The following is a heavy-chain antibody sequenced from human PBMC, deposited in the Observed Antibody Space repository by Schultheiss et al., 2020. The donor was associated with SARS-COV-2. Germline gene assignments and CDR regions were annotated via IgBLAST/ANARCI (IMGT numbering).Heavy chain of an antibody. D-gene: IGHD3-22*01. CDR1: GYTFTSYW. CDR3: ARRYYYDSSGPSYAFDI. V-gene: IGHV5-51*01. J-gene: IGHJ3*02. Sequence: KVSCKASGYTFTSYWIGWVRQMPGKGLVWMGIIYPGDSDTRYSLSFQGQVTISADKSISTAYLQWSSLKASDTAMYYCARRYYYDSSGPSYAFDIWGQGTMVTVSS. CDR2: IYPGDSDT.